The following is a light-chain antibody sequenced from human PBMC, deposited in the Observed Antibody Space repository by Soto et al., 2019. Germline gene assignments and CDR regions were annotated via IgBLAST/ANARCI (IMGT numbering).Light chain of an antibody. J-gene: IGLJ2*01. V-gene: IGLV2-23*02. Sequence: QSALTQPASVSASPGQSITISCTGTSSDVGGYKFVSWYQHHPGKAPKLMIYEVNNRPSGVSNRFSGSKSGNTASLTISGLQAEDEADYHCCSYAGSSIHVVFGGGTKVTVL. CDR2: EVN. CDR3: CSYAGSSIHVV. CDR1: SSDVGGYKF.